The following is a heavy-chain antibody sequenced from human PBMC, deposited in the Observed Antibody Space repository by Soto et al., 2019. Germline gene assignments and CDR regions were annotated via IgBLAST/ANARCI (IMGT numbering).Heavy chain of an antibody. D-gene: IGHD2-2*01. CDR3: GRGYCSSTSCPLGDDWFDP. CDR2: IYHSGST. J-gene: IGHJ5*02. Sequence: PSETLSLTCAVSGGSISSSNWWRWVRQPPGKGLEWIGEIYHSGSTNYNPSLKSRVTISVDKSKNQFSLKLSSVTAADTAVYYCGRGYCSSTSCPLGDDWFDPWGQGTLVTVSP. V-gene: IGHV4-4*02. CDR1: GGSISSSNW.